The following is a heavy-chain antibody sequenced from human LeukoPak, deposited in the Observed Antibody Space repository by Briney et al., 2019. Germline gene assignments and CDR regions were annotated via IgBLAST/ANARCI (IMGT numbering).Heavy chain of an antibody. V-gene: IGHV4-59*01. CDR1: GGSISSYY. J-gene: IGHJ4*02. D-gene: IGHD3-22*01. CDR3: ARNYDNSGYTAFGY. Sequence: SETLSLTCTVSGGSISSYYWSWIRQSPGKGLVWIGHIYSSGSTNYNPSLKSRVTISIDTSKNQFSLKLSSVTAADTALYYCARNYDNSGYTAFGYWGRGTLVTVSS. CDR2: IYSSGST.